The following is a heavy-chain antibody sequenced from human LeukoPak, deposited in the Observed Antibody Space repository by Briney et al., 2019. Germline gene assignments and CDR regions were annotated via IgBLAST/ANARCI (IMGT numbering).Heavy chain of an antibody. Sequence: SETLSLTCTVSGGSISSGGYYWSWIRQHPGKGLEWIVYIYYSGSTYYNPSLKSRVTISVDTSKNQFSLKLSSVTAADTAVYYCARVPIPYYDSSGYLIDYWGQGTLVTVSS. CDR1: GGSISSGGYY. J-gene: IGHJ4*02. CDR2: IYYSGST. CDR3: ARVPIPYYDSSGYLIDY. V-gene: IGHV4-31*03. D-gene: IGHD3-22*01.